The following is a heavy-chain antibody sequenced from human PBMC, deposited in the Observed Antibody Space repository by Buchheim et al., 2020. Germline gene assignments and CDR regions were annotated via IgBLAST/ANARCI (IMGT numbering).Heavy chain of an antibody. Sequence: QVQLVESGGGVVQPGRSLRLSCAASGFTFSSYAMHWVRQAPGKGLEWVAVISYDGSNKYYADSVKGRFTISRDNSKNTLYLQMNSLRAEDTAVYYCARDLNDFWSGPYYYYGMDVWGQGTT. CDR3: ARDLNDFWSGPYYYYGMDV. CDR1: GFTFSSYA. V-gene: IGHV3-30-3*01. J-gene: IGHJ6*02. D-gene: IGHD3-3*01. CDR2: ISYDGSNK.